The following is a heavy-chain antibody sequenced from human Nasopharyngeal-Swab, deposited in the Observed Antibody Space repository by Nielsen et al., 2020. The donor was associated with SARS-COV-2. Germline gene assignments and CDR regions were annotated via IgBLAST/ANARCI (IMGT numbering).Heavy chain of an antibody. D-gene: IGHD3-22*01. CDR2: ISYDGSNK. J-gene: IGHJ4*02. Sequence: GESLKISCAASGFTFSSYGMHWVRQAPGKGLEWVAVISYDGSNKYYADSVKGRFTISRDNSKNTLYLQMNSLRAEDTAAYYCAKQWLLGGHIDYWGQGTLVTVSS. CDR1: GFTFSSYG. V-gene: IGHV3-30*18. CDR3: AKQWLLGGHIDY.